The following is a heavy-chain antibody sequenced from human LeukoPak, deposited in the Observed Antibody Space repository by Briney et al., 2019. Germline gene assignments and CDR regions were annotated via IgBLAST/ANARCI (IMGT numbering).Heavy chain of an antibody. Sequence: ESGPTLVNPTQTLTLTCTFSGFSLSTSGMCVSWIRQPPGKALEWPARIDWDDDKYYSTSLKTRLTISKDTSKNQVVLTMTNMDPVDTATYYCARTRGYYDSSGITDYWGQGTLVTVSS. CDR3: ARTRGYYDSSGITDY. CDR1: GFSLSTSGMC. CDR2: IDWDDDK. J-gene: IGHJ4*02. D-gene: IGHD3-22*01. V-gene: IGHV2-70*11.